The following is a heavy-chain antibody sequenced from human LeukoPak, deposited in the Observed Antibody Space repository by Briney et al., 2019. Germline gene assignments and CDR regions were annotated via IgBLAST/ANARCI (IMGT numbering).Heavy chain of an antibody. CDR3: ARVDSGYGTRDY. D-gene: IGHD5-12*01. Sequence: ASVKVSCKASGYTFTSYYMHWVRQAPGQGLEWMGIINPSGGSTSYAQKFQGRVTMTRVTSTSTVYMELSSLRSEDTAVYYCARVDSGYGTRDYWGQGTLVTVSS. V-gene: IGHV1-46*01. J-gene: IGHJ4*02. CDR2: INPSGGST. CDR1: GYTFTSYY.